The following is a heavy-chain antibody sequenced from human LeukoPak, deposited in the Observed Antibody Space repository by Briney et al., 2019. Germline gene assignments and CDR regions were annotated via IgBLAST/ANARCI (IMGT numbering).Heavy chain of an antibody. Sequence: GGSLRLSCAASGFTFSSYAMSWVRQAPGKGLEWVSAISGRGGSTYYADSVKGRFTISRDNSKNTPYLQMNSLRAEDTAVYYCAKGDSSGYLTDYWGQGTLVTVSS. J-gene: IGHJ4*02. CDR3: AKGDSSGYLTDY. D-gene: IGHD3-22*01. CDR2: ISGRGGST. V-gene: IGHV3-23*01. CDR1: GFTFSSYA.